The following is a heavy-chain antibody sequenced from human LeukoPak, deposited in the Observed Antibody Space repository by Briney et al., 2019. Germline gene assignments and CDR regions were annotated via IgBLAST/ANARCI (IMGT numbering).Heavy chain of an antibody. J-gene: IGHJ6*03. CDR2: IIPIFGTA. D-gene: IGHD6-13*01. CDR3: ATATTSSSWGYYYYMDV. CDR1: GGTFSSYA. Sequence: ASVKVSCKASGGTFSSYAISWVRQAPGQGLEWMGGIIPIFGTAIYAQKFQGRVTMTEDTSTDTAYMELSSLRSEDTAVYYCATATTSSSWGYYYYMDVWGKGTTVTISS. V-gene: IGHV1-69*06.